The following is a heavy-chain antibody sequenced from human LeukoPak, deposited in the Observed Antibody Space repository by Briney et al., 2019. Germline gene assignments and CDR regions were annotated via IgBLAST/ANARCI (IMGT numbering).Heavy chain of an antibody. CDR1: GYSISNYW. D-gene: IGHD3-10*01. CDR3: ARYGSGPDS. CDR2: IDPRDSQT. V-gene: IGHV5-10-1*01. J-gene: IGHJ4*02. Sequence: GESLRISCQGFGYSISNYWITWVRQLPGKGLEWMGRIDPRDSQTNYSPSFQGHITISSDSSITTAYLEWSSLTVSDTATYYCARYGSGPDSWGQGTLVIVSS.